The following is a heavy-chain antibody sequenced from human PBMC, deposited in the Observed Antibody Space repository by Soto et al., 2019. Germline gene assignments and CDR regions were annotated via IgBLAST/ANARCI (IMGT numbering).Heavy chain of an antibody. V-gene: IGHV5-51*01. D-gene: IGHD6-13*01. J-gene: IGHJ6*02. Sequence: GESLKISCKGSGYSFTSYWIGWVRQMPGKGLEWMGIIYPGDSDTRYSPSFQGQVTTSADKSISTAYLQWSSLKASDTAMYYCARQQSSSWYPYYYYYGMDVWGQGTTVTVSS. CDR1: GYSFTSYW. CDR3: ARQQSSSWYPYYYYYGMDV. CDR2: IYPGDSDT.